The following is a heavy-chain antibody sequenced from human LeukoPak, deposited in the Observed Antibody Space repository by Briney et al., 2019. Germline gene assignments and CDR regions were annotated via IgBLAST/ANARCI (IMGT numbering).Heavy chain of an antibody. CDR3: ARKIILGSYRDNWFDP. D-gene: IGHD1-26*01. Sequence: ASVKVSCKASGYTFTSYDINWVRQVTGRGLEWMGWMSPNSGNTGYAQKFQGRVTITRNTSISTAYMELSSLRSEDTAVYYCARKIILGSYRDNWFDPWGQGTLVTVSS. CDR2: MSPNSGNT. J-gene: IGHJ5*02. CDR1: GYTFTSYD. V-gene: IGHV1-8*03.